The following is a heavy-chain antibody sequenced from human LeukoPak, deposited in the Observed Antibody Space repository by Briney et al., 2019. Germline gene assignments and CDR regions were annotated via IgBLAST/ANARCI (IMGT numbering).Heavy chain of an antibody. J-gene: IGHJ1*01. Sequence: GGSLRLSCAATGFGLSAHAMNWVRQAPGKGLEWISYISSSSSTIYYADSVKGRFTISRDNAKNSLYLQMNSLRDEDTAVYYCATWQGDSSGYYVEYFQHWGQGTLVTVSS. CDR3: ATWQGDSSGYYVEYFQH. V-gene: IGHV3-48*02. D-gene: IGHD3-22*01. CDR2: ISSSSSTI. CDR1: GFGLSAHA.